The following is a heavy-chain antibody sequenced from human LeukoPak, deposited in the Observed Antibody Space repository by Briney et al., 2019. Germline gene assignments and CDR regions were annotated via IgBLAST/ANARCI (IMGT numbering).Heavy chain of an antibody. V-gene: IGHV3-74*01. Sequence: GRSLRLSCAASGFTFSSYAMHWVRQAPGKGLVWVSRIKSDGSVTTYADSVKGRFTISRDNAKNTLYLQMNSLRAEDTAVYYCARADGRSWGQGTLVTVSS. D-gene: IGHD6-6*01. CDR2: IKSDGSVT. J-gene: IGHJ4*02. CDR1: GFTFSSYA. CDR3: ARADGRS.